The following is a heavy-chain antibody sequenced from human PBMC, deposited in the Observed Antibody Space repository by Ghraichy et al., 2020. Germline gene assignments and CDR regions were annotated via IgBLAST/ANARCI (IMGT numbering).Heavy chain of an antibody. J-gene: IGHJ5*02. CDR2: INHSGST. CDR1: GGSFSDYY. CDR3: ARGVPGQLLSGGDWFDP. V-gene: IGHV4-34*01. D-gene: IGHD2-2*01. Sequence: SETLSLTCAVYGGSFSDYYWSWIRQPPGKGLEWIGEINHSGSTNYNPSLKSRVTISVDTSKNQFSLKLSSVTAADTAVYYCARGVPGQLLSGGDWFDPWGQGTLVTVSS.